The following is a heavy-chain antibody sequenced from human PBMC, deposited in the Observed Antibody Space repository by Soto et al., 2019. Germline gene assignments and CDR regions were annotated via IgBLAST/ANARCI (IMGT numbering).Heavy chain of an antibody. Sequence: ASVKVSCKASGYTFTSYGISWVRQAPGQGLEWMGWISAYNGNTNYAQKLQGRVTMTTDTSTSTAYMELRSLRSDDAAVYYCARMYYDFWCGYTYDPNWFDPWGQGTLVTVSS. CDR1: GYTFTSYG. CDR2: ISAYNGNT. V-gene: IGHV1-18*01. J-gene: IGHJ5*02. D-gene: IGHD3-3*01. CDR3: ARMYYDFWCGYTYDPNWFDP.